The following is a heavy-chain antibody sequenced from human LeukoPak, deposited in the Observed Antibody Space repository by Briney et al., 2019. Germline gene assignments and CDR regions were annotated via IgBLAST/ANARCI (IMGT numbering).Heavy chain of an antibody. V-gene: IGHV4-4*02. D-gene: IGHD1-26*01. Sequence: SGTLSLTCAVSGGSISSSNWWSWVRQPPGKGLEWIGEIYHSGSTNYNPSLKSRVTISVDTSKNQFSLKLSSVTAADTAVYYCARHWADIVGVTMFFDYWGQGTLVTVSS. J-gene: IGHJ4*02. CDR3: ARHWADIVGVTMFFDY. CDR2: IYHSGST. CDR1: GGSISSSNW.